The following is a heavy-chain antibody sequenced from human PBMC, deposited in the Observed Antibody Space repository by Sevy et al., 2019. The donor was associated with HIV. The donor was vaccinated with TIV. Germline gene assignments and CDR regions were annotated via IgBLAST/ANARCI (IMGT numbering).Heavy chain of an antibody. D-gene: IGHD1-1*01. Sequence: SETLSLTCTVSGGSISSYYWSWIRQPPGKGLEWIGYIYYSGSTNYNPSLKSRVTISVDTSKNQFSLKLSSVTAADTAVYYCARVGTYYYDYGMDVWGQGTTVTVSS. CDR1: GGSISSYY. CDR2: IYYSGST. J-gene: IGHJ6*02. CDR3: ARVGTYYYDYGMDV. V-gene: IGHV4-59*13.